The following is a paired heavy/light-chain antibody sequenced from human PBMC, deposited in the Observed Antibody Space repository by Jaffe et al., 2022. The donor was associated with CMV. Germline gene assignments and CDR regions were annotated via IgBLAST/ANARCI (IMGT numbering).Heavy chain of an antibody. CDR1: GYTFTGYT. CDR2: INGGSRDA. J-gene: IGHJ6*03. Sequence: QAQVVQSGAEVKTPGASVKISCKASGYTFTGYTMYWVRQAPGQGLEWMGWINGGSRDAKYSEKFQGRVTITRDTSASTAHMEVNSLTSEDTAVYYCARGPWSASGFYSLDVWGNGTRVTVSS. CDR3: ARGPWSASGFYSLDV. D-gene: IGHD2-8*02. V-gene: IGHV1-3*01.
Light chain of an antibody. CDR3: QSSDATGDSPVV. CDR1: ALPKQY. J-gene: IGLJ3*02. Sequence: SYELTQPPSVSVSPGQTARITCSGDALPKQYTYWYQQKPGQAPVLVISKDIERASRIYRRFSGSTSGTTATLTISGVQAEDEADYYCQSSDATGDSPVVFGGGTKLTVL. CDR2: KDI. V-gene: IGLV3-25*03.